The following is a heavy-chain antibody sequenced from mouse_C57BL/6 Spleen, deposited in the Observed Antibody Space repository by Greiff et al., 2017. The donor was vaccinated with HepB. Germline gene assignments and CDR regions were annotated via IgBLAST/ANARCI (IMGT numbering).Heavy chain of an antibody. D-gene: IGHD4-1*01. CDR3: ARRWGTGTGYFDY. V-gene: IGHV1-81*01. CDR1: GYTFTSYG. CDR2: IYPRSGNT. Sequence: VKLLESGAELARPGASVKLSCKASGYTFTSYGISWVKQRTGQGLEWIGEIYPRSGNTYYNEKFKGKATLTADKSSSTAYMELRSLTSEDSAVYFCARRWGTGTGYFDYWGQGTTLTVSS. J-gene: IGHJ2*01.